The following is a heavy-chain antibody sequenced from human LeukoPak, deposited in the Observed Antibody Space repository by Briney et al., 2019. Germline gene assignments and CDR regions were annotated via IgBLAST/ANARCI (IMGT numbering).Heavy chain of an antibody. D-gene: IGHD3-16*01. CDR2: VFYSGNT. V-gene: IGHV4-59*13. Sequence: PSETLSLTCTVSGGSISSFYWNWIRQPPGKGLEWVGYVFYSGNTNYNPSLGSRVTISEDTSKHQFSLNLNSLTAADTAVYYCARGLPGRDAFDVWGQGTVVTVSS. CDR1: GGSISSFY. CDR3: ARGLPGRDAFDV. J-gene: IGHJ3*01.